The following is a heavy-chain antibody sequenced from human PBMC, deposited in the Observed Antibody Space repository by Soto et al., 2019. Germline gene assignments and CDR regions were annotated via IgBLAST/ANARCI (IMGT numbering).Heavy chain of an antibody. Sequence: PGGSLRLSCAASGFTFSNAWMNWVRQAPGKGLEWVGRIKSKTDGGTTDYAAPVKGRFTISRDDSKNTLYLQMNSLKTEDTAVYYCTTEGYWPLKPYYYYGMDVWGQGTTVTVSS. CDR2: IKSKTDGGTT. V-gene: IGHV3-15*07. D-gene: IGHD2-8*02. J-gene: IGHJ6*02. CDR3: TTEGYWPLKPYYYYGMDV. CDR1: GFTFSNAW.